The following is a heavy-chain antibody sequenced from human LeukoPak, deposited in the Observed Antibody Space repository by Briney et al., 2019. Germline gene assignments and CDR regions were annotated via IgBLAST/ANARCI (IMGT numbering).Heavy chain of an antibody. CDR3: ASRAYDFRSGYYNSRAFDI. CDR1: GGSFSGYY. V-gene: IGHV4-34*01. Sequence: SETLSLTCAVYGGSFSGYYWSWIRQPPGKGLEWIGEINHSGSTNYNPSLKSRVTISVDTSKNQFSLKLSSVTAADTAVYYCASRAYDFRSGYYNSRAFDIWGQGTMVTVSS. CDR2: INHSGST. D-gene: IGHD3-3*01. J-gene: IGHJ3*02.